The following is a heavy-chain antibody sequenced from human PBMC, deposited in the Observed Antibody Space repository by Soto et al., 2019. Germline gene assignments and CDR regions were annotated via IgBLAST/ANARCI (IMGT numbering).Heavy chain of an antibody. CDR2: ISYEGSNK. D-gene: IGHD3-3*01. J-gene: IGHJ4*02. CDR1: GFTFSSCA. CDR3: ARDKRDLLFLEWLYYFDY. Sequence: QVQLVESGGGVVQPGRSLRLSCAASGFTFSSCAMHWVRQAPGKGLEWVALISYEGSNKYYADSVKDRFTISRDNSKNTLYLQMNSLRAEDTAVYYCARDKRDLLFLEWLYYFDYWGQGTLVTVSS. V-gene: IGHV3-30-3*01.